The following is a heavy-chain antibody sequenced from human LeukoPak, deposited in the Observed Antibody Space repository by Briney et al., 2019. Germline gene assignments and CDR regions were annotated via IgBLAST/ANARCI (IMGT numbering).Heavy chain of an antibody. D-gene: IGHD3-10*01. Sequence: ASVKVSCKASGYTFTSYGISWVRQAPGQGLEWMGWISAYNGNTNYAQKLRGRVTMTTDTSTSTAYMELRSLRSDDTAVYYCARVITMVRGVPISNWFDPWGQGTLVTVSS. V-gene: IGHV1-18*01. J-gene: IGHJ5*02. CDR3: ARVITMVRGVPISNWFDP. CDR2: ISAYNGNT. CDR1: GYTFTSYG.